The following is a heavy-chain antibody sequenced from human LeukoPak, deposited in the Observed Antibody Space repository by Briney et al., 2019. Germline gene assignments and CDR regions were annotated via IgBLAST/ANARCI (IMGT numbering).Heavy chain of an antibody. Sequence: GGSLRLSCAASGFTFRSYSMNWVRQAPGKGLEWVSSISSSSRYTYYADSMKGRFTISRDNSKNSLYLQMNSLRAEDTAVYYCARETYYGSGSQDYWGQGTLVTVSS. V-gene: IGHV3-21*06. CDR1: GFTFRSYS. CDR3: ARETYYGSGSQDY. CDR2: ISSSSRYT. J-gene: IGHJ4*02. D-gene: IGHD3-10*01.